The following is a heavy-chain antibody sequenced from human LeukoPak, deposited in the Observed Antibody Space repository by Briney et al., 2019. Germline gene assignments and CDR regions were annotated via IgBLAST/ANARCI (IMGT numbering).Heavy chain of an antibody. J-gene: IGHJ4*02. CDR3: ANSIAVVGSWGFDH. CDR1: GFTFSRYW. CDR2: IKQDGSEK. D-gene: IGHD6-19*01. V-gene: IGHV3-7*03. Sequence: GGSLRLSCAASGFTFSRYWMSWVRQAPGKGLEWVAKIKQDGSEKNYVDSVKGRFTISRDNAKNSLYLQMNSLRAEDTAMYYCANSIAVVGSWGFDHWGQGTLVTVSS.